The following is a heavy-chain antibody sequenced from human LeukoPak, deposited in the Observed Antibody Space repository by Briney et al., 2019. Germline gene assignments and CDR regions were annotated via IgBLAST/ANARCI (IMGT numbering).Heavy chain of an antibody. V-gene: IGHV3-30*18. D-gene: IGHD3-22*01. CDR1: GFTFSSYG. CDR2: ISYDGSNK. J-gene: IGHJ4*02. Sequence: PGGSLRLSCAASGFTFSSYGMHWVRQAPGKGLEWVAVISYDGSNKYYADSVKGRFTISRGNSKNTLYLQMNSLRAEDTAVYYCAKDRVGYYYDSSGYFTPLDYWGQGTLVTVSS. CDR3: AKDRVGYYYDSSGYFTPLDY.